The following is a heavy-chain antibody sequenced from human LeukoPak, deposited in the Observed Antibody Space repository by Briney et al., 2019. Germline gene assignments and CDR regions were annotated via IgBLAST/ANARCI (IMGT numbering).Heavy chain of an antibody. J-gene: IGHJ6*03. V-gene: IGHV3-53*01. D-gene: IGHD3-10*01. CDR2: IYSGGNT. CDR1: GFTVSSNY. Sequence: GGSLRLSCAASGFTVSSNYMSWIRQAPRKGLEWVSVIYSGGNTYYADSVKGRFTISRDNSKNTVYLQMNSLRAEDTAVYYCARGSGSILYYYYMDVWGKGTTVTISS. CDR3: ARGSGSILYYYYMDV.